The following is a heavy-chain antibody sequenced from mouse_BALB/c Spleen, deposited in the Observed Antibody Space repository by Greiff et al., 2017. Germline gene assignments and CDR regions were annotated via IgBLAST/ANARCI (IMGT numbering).Heavy chain of an antibody. CDR3: TRRGYYAMDY. Sequence: VQLHQSGAELVRPGASVTLSCKASGYTFTDYEMHWVKQTPVHGLEWIGAIDPETGGTAYNQKFKGKATLTADKSSSTAYMELRSLTSEDSAVYYCTRRGYYAMDYWGQGTSVTVSS. J-gene: IGHJ4*01. V-gene: IGHV1-15*01. CDR2: IDPETGGT. CDR1: GYTFTDYE.